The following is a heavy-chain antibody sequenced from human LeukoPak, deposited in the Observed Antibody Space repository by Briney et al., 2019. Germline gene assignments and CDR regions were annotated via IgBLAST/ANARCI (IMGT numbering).Heavy chain of an antibody. CDR2: ISYDGSNK. V-gene: IGHV3-30*18. CDR1: GFTFSSYA. CDR3: AKDRDVYGMDV. Sequence: PGGSLRLSCAASGFTFSSYAMNWVRQAPGKGLEWVAVISYDGSNKYYADSVKGRFTISRDNSKNTLYLQMNSLRAEDTAVYYCAKDRDVYGMDVWGQGTTVTVSS. J-gene: IGHJ6*02.